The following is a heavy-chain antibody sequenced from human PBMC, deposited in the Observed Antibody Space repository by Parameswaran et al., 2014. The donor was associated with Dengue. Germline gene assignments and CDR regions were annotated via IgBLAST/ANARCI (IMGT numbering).Heavy chain of an antibody. CDR3: ARVVFAGPFGFQGYFDF. V-gene: IGHV3-21*01. D-gene: IGHD3-10*01. Sequence: WIRQPPGKGLEWVSLISSDSSYIYYADSVKDRFSISRDNAKNSVYLQMNSLRAEDTAVYYCARVVFAGPFGFQGYFDFWGPGSLVTVSS. CDR2: ISSDSSYI. J-gene: IGHJ4*02.